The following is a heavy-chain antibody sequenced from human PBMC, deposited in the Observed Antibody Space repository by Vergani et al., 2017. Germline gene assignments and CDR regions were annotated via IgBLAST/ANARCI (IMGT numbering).Heavy chain of an antibody. D-gene: IGHD6-13*01. CDR1: GYTFTGNY. CDR2: MNPKSGST. V-gene: IGHV1-2*02. J-gene: IGHJ5*02. CDR3: ARDAGTSSRNWFDP. Sequence: QVQLVQSGAEVKKPGASVKVSCKASGYTFTGNYMHWVRQAPGQGLEWMGLMNPKSGSTNYAQKFQGRVTRTRDTSISTTYMELNKLRSDDTAVYYCARDAGTSSRNWFDPWGQGTLVTVSS.